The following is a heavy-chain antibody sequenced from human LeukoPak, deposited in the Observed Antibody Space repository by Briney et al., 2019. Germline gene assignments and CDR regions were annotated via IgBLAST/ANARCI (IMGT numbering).Heavy chain of an antibody. CDR3: TRNTVTVHFDY. J-gene: IGHJ4*02. V-gene: IGHV3-49*03. D-gene: IGHD4-17*01. Sequence: AGGSLRLSCLASGFTFDDYAVSWFRQAPGKGLEWVGFIRSKAFGGTPEYAASVRGRFTISRDDSKSIAYLQMNSLKTEDTAVYYCTRNTVTVHFDYWSQGTLVTVSS. CDR1: GFTFDDYA. CDR2: IRSKAFGGTP.